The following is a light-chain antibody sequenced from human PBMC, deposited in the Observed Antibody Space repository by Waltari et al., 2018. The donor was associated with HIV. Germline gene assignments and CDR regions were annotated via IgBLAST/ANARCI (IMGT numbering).Light chain of an antibody. CDR1: NSDVGGYNY. J-gene: IGLJ2*01. V-gene: IGLV2-8*01. CDR2: EVT. Sequence: QSALTQPPSASGSPGQPVTIACTGTNSDVGGYNYVSWYQQYPGKAPKLMIYEVTKRPSGVPDRSPGSRSGNAASLTVSGLQAEDEAEYYCSSYAGGNNYVVFGGGTRLTVL. CDR3: SSYAGGNNYVV.